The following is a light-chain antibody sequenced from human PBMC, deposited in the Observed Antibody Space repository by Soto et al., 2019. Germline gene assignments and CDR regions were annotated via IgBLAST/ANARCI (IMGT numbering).Light chain of an antibody. Sequence: QSVLTQPPSASGTPGQRVTISCSGSSSNIGSNYVYWYQQLPGTAPKLLIYRNNQRPSGVPDRFSGSKSGTSASLAISGLRSEDEADYYCAAWDDSLGGLVFGTGTKVTVL. V-gene: IGLV1-47*01. CDR3: AAWDDSLGGLV. J-gene: IGLJ1*01. CDR1: SSNIGSNY. CDR2: RNN.